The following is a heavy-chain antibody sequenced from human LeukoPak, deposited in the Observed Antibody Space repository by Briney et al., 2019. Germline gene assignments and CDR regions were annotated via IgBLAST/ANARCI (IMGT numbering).Heavy chain of an antibody. CDR3: ARGSRSSSWYRFDP. D-gene: IGHD6-13*01. J-gene: IGHJ5*02. V-gene: IGHV4-39*01. CDR2: IYYSGST. CDR1: GGSISSSSYY. Sequence: PSETLSLTCTVSGGSISSSSYYWGWIRQPPGKGLEWIVSIYYSGSTYYNPSLKSRVTISVDTSKNQFSLKLSSVTAADTAVYYCARGSRSSSWYRFDPWGQGTLVTVSS.